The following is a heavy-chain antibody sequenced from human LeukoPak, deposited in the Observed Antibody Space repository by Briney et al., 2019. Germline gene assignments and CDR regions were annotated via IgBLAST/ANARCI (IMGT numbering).Heavy chain of an antibody. CDR1: GFTFSSYS. J-gene: IGHJ4*02. V-gene: IGHV3-48*02. Sequence: PGGSLRLSCAASGFTFSSYSMNWVRQAPGKGLEWVSYISSSSSTIYYADSVKGRFTISRDNAKNSLYPQMNSLRDEDTAVYYCARYSGSLALDYWGQGTLVTVSS. CDR3: ARYSGSLALDY. CDR2: ISSSSSTI. D-gene: IGHD1-26*01.